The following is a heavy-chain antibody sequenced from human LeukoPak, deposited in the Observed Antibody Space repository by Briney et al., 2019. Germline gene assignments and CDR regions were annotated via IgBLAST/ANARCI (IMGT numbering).Heavy chain of an antibody. J-gene: IGHJ3*02. CDR2: ISSGSGYK. CDR3: ARSVLGDYGSGSSAWGFDI. CDR1: GFTSSSYS. D-gene: IGHD3-10*01. V-gene: IGHV3-21*01. Sequence: GGSLRLSCAASGFTSSSYSMNWVRQAPGKGLEWVSSISSGSGYKYYADSMKGRFTISRDNAKNSLYLQMNSLRAEDTAVYYCARSVLGDYGSGSSAWGFDIWGQGTMVTVSS.